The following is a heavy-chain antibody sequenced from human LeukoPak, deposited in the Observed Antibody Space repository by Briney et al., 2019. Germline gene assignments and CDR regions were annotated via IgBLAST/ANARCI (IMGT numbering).Heavy chain of an antibody. D-gene: IGHD2-15*01. J-gene: IGHJ4*02. CDR3: ASSRKPPYCSGGSCHLYPLDY. Sequence: NSSETLSLTCAVYGGSFSGYYWSWIRQPPGKGLEWIGEINHSGSTNYNPSLKSRVTTSVDTSKNQFSLKLSSVTAADTAVYYCASSRKPPYCSGGSCHLYPLDYWGQGTLVTVSS. CDR1: GGSFSGYY. CDR2: INHSGST. V-gene: IGHV4-34*01.